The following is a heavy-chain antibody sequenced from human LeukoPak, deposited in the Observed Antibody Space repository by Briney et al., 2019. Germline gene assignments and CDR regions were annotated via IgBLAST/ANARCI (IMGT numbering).Heavy chain of an antibody. D-gene: IGHD5-18*01. J-gene: IGHJ4*02. CDR3: ARGVTEDTGVAQFDS. CDR1: GLTFFTYS. V-gene: IGHV3-30*04. CDR2: ISYDGDKK. Sequence: PGRSLRLSCAASGLTFFTYSMHWVRQAPGKGLEWVAVISYDGDKKYYADSVKGRLTISRDNSKNTLYLQMNSLRPDDTAVYYCARGVTEDTGVAQFDSWGQGTMVFVSS.